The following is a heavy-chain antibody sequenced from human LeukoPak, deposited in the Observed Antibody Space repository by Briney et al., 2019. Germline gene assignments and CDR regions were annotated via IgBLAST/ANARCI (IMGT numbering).Heavy chain of an antibody. V-gene: IGHV3-11*01. CDR3: ATDQIGPDTSFDY. Sequence: GGSLRLSCAASEFTFSDYYMSWIRQAPGKGLEWVSYIGSSGTTKYYADSVKGRFTISRDNAKNSLYLQMNSLRAEDTAVYYCATDQIGPDTSFDYWGQGTLVTVSS. J-gene: IGHJ4*02. D-gene: IGHD2-2*02. CDR2: IGSSGTTK. CDR1: EFTFSDYY.